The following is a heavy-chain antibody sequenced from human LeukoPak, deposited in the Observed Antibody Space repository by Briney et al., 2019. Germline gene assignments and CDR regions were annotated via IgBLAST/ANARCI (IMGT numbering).Heavy chain of an antibody. D-gene: IGHD3-16*01. V-gene: IGHV1-18*01. Sequence: ASVKVSCKASGYAFTSYGISWVRQAPGQGLEWMGWISAYNGNTNYAQKLQGRVTMTTDTSTSTAYMELRSLRSDDTAVYYCARDNDSRDPPHFDYWGQGTLVTVSS. J-gene: IGHJ4*02. CDR2: ISAYNGNT. CDR1: GYAFTSYG. CDR3: ARDNDSRDPPHFDY.